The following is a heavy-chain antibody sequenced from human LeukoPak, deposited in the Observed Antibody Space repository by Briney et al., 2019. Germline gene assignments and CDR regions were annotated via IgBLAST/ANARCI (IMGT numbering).Heavy chain of an antibody. J-gene: IGHJ4*02. CDR3: ARGQIDLLRNYFDS. V-gene: IGHV3-66*01. D-gene: IGHD3-22*01. CDR1: GFIVSHKY. Sequence: GGSLRLSCAASGFIVSHKYMAWVRQAPGKGLEWLSIIYAGGNSVSADSVKGRFIISRDNSRITVHLQMNSLRDDDTAVYYCARGQIDLLRNYFDSWGPGTLVAVSS. CDR2: IYAGGNS.